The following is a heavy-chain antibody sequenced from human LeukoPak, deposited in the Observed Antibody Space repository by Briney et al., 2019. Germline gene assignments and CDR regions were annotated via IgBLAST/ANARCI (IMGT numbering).Heavy chain of an antibody. CDR3: ATFSNYGDFFDF. V-gene: IGHV5-51*01. J-gene: IGHJ4*02. CDR2: IYPDDSDI. D-gene: IGHD4-17*01. Sequence: GESLKISCQGSGYSFTSRWIVWVRQMPGKGLEWMGIIYPDDSDIRYNPSFQGQVTMSADKSVNVAYLQWSSLKASDTAMYYCATFSNYGDFFDFWGQGTLVTVSS. CDR1: GYSFTSRW.